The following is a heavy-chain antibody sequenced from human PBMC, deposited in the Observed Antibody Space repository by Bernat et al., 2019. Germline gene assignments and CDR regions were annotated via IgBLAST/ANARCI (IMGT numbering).Heavy chain of an antibody. Sequence: QVQLVESGGGVVQPGRSLRLSCAASGFTFSSYGMHWVRQAPGKGLEWVAVIWYDGNNKYYADSVKGRFTIFRDNFKNTLYLQMNSLRVEDTAVYYCARWEWTGGPFDYWGQGTLVTVSS. CDR1: GFTFSSYG. CDR2: IWYDGNNK. CDR3: ARWEWTGGPFDY. J-gene: IGHJ4*02. D-gene: IGHD3/OR15-3a*01. V-gene: IGHV3-33*01.